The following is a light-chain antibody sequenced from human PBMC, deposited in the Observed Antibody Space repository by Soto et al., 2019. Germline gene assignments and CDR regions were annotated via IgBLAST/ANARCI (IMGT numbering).Light chain of an antibody. J-gene: IGKJ2*01. CDR3: QQYNSYPYT. CDR2: DAS. V-gene: IGKV1-5*01. CDR1: QSISSW. Sequence: DIQMTQSHSTLSASVGDRVTITCRASQSISSWLAWYQQKPGKAPKLLIDDASSLESWVPSRFSGSGSGTEFTLTISSLQPDDFATYYCQQYNSYPYTFGQGTKLEIK.